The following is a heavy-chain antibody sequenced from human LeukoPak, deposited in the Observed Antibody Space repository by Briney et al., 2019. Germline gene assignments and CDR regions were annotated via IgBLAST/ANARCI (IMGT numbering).Heavy chain of an antibody. CDR1: GGSISSYY. Sequence: PSETLSLTCTVSGGSISSYYWSWIRQPAGKGLEWIGRIYTSGSTNYNPSLKSRVTMSVDTSKNQFSLKLSSVTAADTAVYYCARGEMHYGSGSYSRSWFDPWGQGTLVTVSS. J-gene: IGHJ5*02. CDR3: ARGEMHYGSGSYSRSWFDP. D-gene: IGHD3-10*01. CDR2: IYTSGST. V-gene: IGHV4-4*07.